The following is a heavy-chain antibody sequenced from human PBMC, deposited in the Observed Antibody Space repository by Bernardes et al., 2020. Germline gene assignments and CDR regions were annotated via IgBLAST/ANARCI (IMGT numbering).Heavy chain of an antibody. J-gene: IGHJ3*02. V-gene: IGHV3-21*01. CDR1: GFTFSSYS. CDR3: AVELVPSAFGI. CDR2: ISSSSSYI. Sequence: VGSLSLSCAASGFTFSSYSMNWVRQAPGKGLEWVSSISSSSSYIYYADSVKGRFTISRDNAKNSLYLQMNSLRAEDTAVYYCAVELVPSAFGIWGQGTMVTVSS. D-gene: IGHD6-13*01.